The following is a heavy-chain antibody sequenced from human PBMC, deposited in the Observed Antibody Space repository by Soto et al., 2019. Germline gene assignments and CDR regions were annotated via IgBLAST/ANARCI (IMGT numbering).Heavy chain of an antibody. CDR3: ARTIYCSGGSCYFGGFDY. D-gene: IGHD2-15*01. J-gene: IGHJ4*02. Sequence: LSLTCTVSGGSVSSGSYYWSWIRQPPGKGLEWIAYIYYTGSTNYNPSLKSRVTISLDTSKNQFSLKLSSVTAADTALYYCARTIYCSGGSCYFGGFDYWGQGTLVTVSS. CDR2: IYYTGST. V-gene: IGHV4-61*01. CDR1: GGSVSSGSYY.